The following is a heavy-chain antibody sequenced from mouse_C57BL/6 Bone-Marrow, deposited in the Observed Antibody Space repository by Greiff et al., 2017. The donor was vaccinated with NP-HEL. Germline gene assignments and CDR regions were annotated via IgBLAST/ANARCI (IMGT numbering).Heavy chain of an antibody. V-gene: IGHV1-82*01. Sequence: QVQLQQSGPELVKPGASVKISCKASGYAFSSSWMNWVKQRPGKGLEWIGRIYPGDGDTNYNGKFKGKATLTADKSSSTAYMQLSSLTSEDSAVYFCAREYEEVDWGQGTTLTVSS. CDR3: AREYEEVD. CDR1: GYAFSSSW. CDR2: IYPGDGDT. D-gene: IGHD2-14*01. J-gene: IGHJ2*01.